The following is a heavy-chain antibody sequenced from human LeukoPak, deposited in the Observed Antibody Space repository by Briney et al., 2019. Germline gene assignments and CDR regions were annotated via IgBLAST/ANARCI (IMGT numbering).Heavy chain of an antibody. V-gene: IGHV3-7*01. CDR1: GFTFSRYW. J-gene: IGHJ4*02. D-gene: IGHD3-10*01. CDR3: ARVGNYYGSGSYDHFDY. CDR2: IKQDGSEK. Sequence: GGSLRLSCAASGFTFSRYWMSWVRQVPRKGLEWVANIKQDGSEKYYVDSVKGRFTISRDNAKNSLYLQMNSLRAEDTAVYYCARVGNYYGSGSYDHFDYWGQGTLVTVSS.